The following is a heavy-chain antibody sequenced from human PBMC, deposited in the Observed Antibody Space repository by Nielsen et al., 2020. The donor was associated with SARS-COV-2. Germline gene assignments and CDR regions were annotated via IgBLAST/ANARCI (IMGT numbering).Heavy chain of an antibody. J-gene: IGHJ4*02. D-gene: IGHD6-19*01. Sequence: GESLKISCAASGFTFSSYAMSWVRQAPGKGLEWVSAISGSGGSTYYADSVKGRFTISRDNSKNTLYLQMNSLRAEDTAVYYCAKGLDGYSSTLDYWGQGTLVTVSS. CDR2: ISGSGGST. V-gene: IGHV3-23*01. CDR3: AKGLDGYSSTLDY. CDR1: GFTFSSYA.